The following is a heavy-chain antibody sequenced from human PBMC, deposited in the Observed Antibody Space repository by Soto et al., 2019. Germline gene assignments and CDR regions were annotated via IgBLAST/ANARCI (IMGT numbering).Heavy chain of an antibody. D-gene: IGHD3-10*01. J-gene: IGHJ6*02. CDR3: ARRITMVRGPYYYYAMDV. CDR1: GFTFSSHA. V-gene: IGHV3-48*02. CDR2: ITCTSSTK. Sequence: GGSLRLSCAASGFTFSSHAMNWVRQAPGKGLEWLSYITCTSSTKHYAASVEGRFTISRDNAKNSLYLQMNSLRDEDKAVYYGARRITMVRGPYYYYAMDVWGQGTTVTVSS.